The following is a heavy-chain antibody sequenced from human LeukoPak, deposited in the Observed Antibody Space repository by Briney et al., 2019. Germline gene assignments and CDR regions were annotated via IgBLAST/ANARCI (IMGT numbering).Heavy chain of an antibody. CDR2: ISYDGSNK. D-gene: IGHD1-26*01. J-gene: IGHJ4*02. Sequence: GGSLRLSCAASGFTFSSYGMHWVRQAPGKGLEWVAVISYDGSNKYYADSVKGRFTISRDNSKNTLYLQMNSLRAEDTAVYYCAKGYGSGPFGPSWFYFDYWGQGTLVTVSS. V-gene: IGHV3-30*18. CDR3: AKGYGSGPFGPSWFYFDY. CDR1: GFTFSSYG.